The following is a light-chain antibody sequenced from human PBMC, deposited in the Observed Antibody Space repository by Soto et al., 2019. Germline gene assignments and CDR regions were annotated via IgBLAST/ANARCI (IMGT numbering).Light chain of an antibody. CDR3: QQYDKWPRT. CDR2: DAS. J-gene: IGKJ1*01. CDR1: QSVRSN. V-gene: IGKV3-15*01. Sequence: EKVMTQSPATLSVSPGERATLSCRASQSVRSNLAWYQQKPGQPPRLLIYDASTRATGIPSRFSGSGSGTEFTLTISSLKSEDFAVYYCQQYDKWPRTFGQGTRVDFK.